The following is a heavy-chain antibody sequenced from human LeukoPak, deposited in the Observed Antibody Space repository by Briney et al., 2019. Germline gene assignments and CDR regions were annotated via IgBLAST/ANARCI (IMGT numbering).Heavy chain of an antibody. CDR3: ARDRGTWNDDGFDY. CDR2: IYYSGST. V-gene: IGHV4-59*01. J-gene: IGHJ4*02. D-gene: IGHD1-1*01. CDR1: GGSISYYY. Sequence: SETLSLTCTVSGGSISYYYWSWIRQPPGKGLEWIGYIYYSGSTNYNPSLKSRVTISVDTSKNQFSLKLSSVTAADTAVYYCARDRGTWNDDGFDYWGQGTLVTVSS.